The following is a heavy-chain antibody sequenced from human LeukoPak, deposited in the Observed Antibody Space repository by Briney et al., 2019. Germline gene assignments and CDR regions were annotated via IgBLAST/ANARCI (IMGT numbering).Heavy chain of an antibody. D-gene: IGHD3-22*01. CDR2: ISAYNGNT. Sequence: ASVKVSCKASGYTFTSYGISWVRQAPGQGLEWMGWISAYNGNTNYAQKLQGRVTMTTDTSTSTAYMELRSLRSDGTAVYYCARDPGDYYDSTGAFDIWGQGTMVTVSS. CDR3: ARDPGDYYDSTGAFDI. J-gene: IGHJ3*02. CDR1: GYTFTSYG. V-gene: IGHV1-18*01.